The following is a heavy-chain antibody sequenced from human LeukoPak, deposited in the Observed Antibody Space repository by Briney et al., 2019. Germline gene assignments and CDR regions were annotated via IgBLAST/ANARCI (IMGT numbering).Heavy chain of an antibody. CDR2: INHSGST. CDR3: ARAASVGMVRGAPGGVDY. V-gene: IGHV4-34*01. D-gene: IGHD3-10*01. J-gene: IGHJ4*02. Sequence: SETLSLTCAVYGGSFSGYYWSWIRQPPGKGPEWMGEINHSGSTNYNPSLKSRVTISVDTSKNQFSLKLSSVTAADTAVYYCARAASVGMVRGAPGGVDYWGQGTLVTVSS. CDR1: GGSFSGYY.